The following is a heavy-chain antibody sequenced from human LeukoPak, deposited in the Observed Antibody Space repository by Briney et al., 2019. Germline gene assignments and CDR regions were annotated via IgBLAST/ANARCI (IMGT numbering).Heavy chain of an antibody. J-gene: IGHJ4*02. D-gene: IGHD3-9*01. V-gene: IGHV3-30*18. CDR1: GFTFSSYG. CDR2: ISCDGSNK. CDR3: AKVVYYDILTFDY. Sequence: GRSLRLSCAASGFTFSSYGMHWVRQAPGKGLEWVAVISCDGSNKYYADSVKGRFTISRDNSKNTLYLQMNSLRAEDTAVYYCAKVVYYDILTFDYWGQGTLVTVSS.